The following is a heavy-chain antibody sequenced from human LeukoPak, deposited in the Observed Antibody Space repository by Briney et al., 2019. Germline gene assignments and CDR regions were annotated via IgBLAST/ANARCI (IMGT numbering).Heavy chain of an antibody. CDR1: GFTFSSYS. Sequence: GGSLRLSCAASGFTFSSYSMNWVRQAPGKGLEWVSSISSSSSYIYYADSVKGRFTISGDNAKDSLYLQMNSLRAEDTAVYYCAREGLIAVAGTWHYWGQGTLVTVSS. J-gene: IGHJ4*02. D-gene: IGHD6-19*01. V-gene: IGHV3-21*01. CDR3: AREGLIAVAGTWHY. CDR2: ISSSSSYI.